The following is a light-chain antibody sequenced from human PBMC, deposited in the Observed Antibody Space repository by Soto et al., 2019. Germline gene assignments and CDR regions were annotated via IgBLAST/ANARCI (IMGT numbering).Light chain of an antibody. CDR3: AAWDDSLNAL. J-gene: IGLJ1*01. CDR1: SSNIGADFD. Sequence: QSVLTQPPSVSGAPGQRVTISCTGSSSNIGADFDVHWYQHLPGTAPKLLISHNNNRPSGVPDRFSGSKSGTSASLAITGLQADDEAVYYCAAWDDSLNALFGTGTKLTVL. V-gene: IGLV1-40*01. CDR2: HNN.